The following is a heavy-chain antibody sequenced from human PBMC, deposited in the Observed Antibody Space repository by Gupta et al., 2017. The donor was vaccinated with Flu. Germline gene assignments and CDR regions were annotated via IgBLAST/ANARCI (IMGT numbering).Heavy chain of an antibody. J-gene: IGHJ4*02. CDR2: ISGSGGST. CDR1: GFTFSSHA. CDR3: AKGRTYDFWSGYHDY. Sequence: EVQLLESGGGLVQPGGSLRLSCAASGFTFSSHALRWVRQAPGKGLEWVSAISGSGGSTYYADSVKGRFTISRDNSKNTLYLQMNSLRAEDTAVYYCAKGRTYDFWSGYHDYWGQGTLVTVSS. D-gene: IGHD3-3*01. V-gene: IGHV3-23*01.